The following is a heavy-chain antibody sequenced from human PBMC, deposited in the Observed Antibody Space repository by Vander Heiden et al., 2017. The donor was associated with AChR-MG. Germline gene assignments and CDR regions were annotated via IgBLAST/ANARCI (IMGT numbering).Heavy chain of an antibody. CDR3: ARGRANTLYNWNDVSKELDY. D-gene: IGHD1-1*01. CDR1: GFTFSSYD. CDR2: IGTAGDT. Sequence: EVQLVESGGGLVQPGGSLRLSCAASGFTFSSYDLHWVRQATGKGLEWVSAIGTAGDTYYPGSVKGRFTISRENAKNSLYLQMNSLRAGDTAVYYCARGRANTLYNWNDVSKELDYWGQGTLVTVSS. V-gene: IGHV3-13*01. J-gene: IGHJ4*02.